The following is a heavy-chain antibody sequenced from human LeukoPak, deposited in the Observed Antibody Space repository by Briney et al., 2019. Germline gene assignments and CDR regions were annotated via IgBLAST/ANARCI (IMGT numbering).Heavy chain of an antibody. V-gene: IGHV1-18*01. CDR2: ISVYKGNT. J-gene: IGHJ2*01. CDR3: ARDSPPSWYFDL. Sequence: ASVKVSCKASGYTFTSYSTSWVRQALGQGLEWGGWISVYKGNTNTAQKPRGGVTLTTDTSPSTAYMWLRSLRSDDTAVYYCARDSPPSWYFDLWGRGTLVTVSS. CDR1: GYTFTSYS.